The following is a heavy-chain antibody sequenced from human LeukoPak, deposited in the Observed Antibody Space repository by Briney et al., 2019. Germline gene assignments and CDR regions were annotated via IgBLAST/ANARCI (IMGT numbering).Heavy chain of an antibody. D-gene: IGHD1-1*01. CDR3: ASPANDLPYYYYMDV. Sequence: GGSLRLSCAASGFTFSSYWMSWVRQAPGKGLEWVANIKQDGSEKYYVDSVEGRFTISRDNAKNSLYLQMNSLRAEDTAVYYCASPANDLPYYYYMDVWGKGTTVTVSS. V-gene: IGHV3-7*01. CDR2: IKQDGSEK. CDR1: GFTFSSYW. J-gene: IGHJ6*03.